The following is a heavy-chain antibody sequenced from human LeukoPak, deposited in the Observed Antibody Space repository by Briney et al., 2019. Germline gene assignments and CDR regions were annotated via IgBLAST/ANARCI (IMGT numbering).Heavy chain of an antibody. CDR1: GGTFSSYA. V-gene: IGHV1-69*01. CDR2: IIPIFGTA. Sequence: ASVKVSCKASGGTFSSYAISWVRQAPGQGLEWTGGIIPIFGTANYAQKFQGRVTITADESTSTAYMELSSLRSEDTAVYYCARGGFTAMAPYYYWGQGTLVTVSS. CDR3: ARGGFTAMAPYYY. J-gene: IGHJ4*02. D-gene: IGHD5-18*01.